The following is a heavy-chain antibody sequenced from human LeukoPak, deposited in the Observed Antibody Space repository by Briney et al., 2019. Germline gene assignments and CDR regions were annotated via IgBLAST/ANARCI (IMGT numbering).Heavy chain of an antibody. CDR2: ISSSSSTI. D-gene: IGHD3-22*01. Sequence: PGGSLRPSCAASGFTFSSYSMNWVRQAPGKGLEWVSYISSSSSTIYYADSVKGRFTISRDNAKNSLYLQMNSLRAEDTAVYYCARDCYYDSSGYYRDAFDIWGQGTMVTVSS. CDR1: GFTFSSYS. CDR3: ARDCYYDSSGYYRDAFDI. V-gene: IGHV3-48*04. J-gene: IGHJ3*02.